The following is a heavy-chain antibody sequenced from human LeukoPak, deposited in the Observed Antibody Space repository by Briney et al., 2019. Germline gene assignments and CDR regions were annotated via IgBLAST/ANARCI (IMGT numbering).Heavy chain of an antibody. V-gene: IGHV3-48*03. CDR2: ISSSGNTI. Sequence: GGSLRLSCAASGFTFSSYEMNWVRQAPGKGLEWVSYISSSGNTIYYADSVKGRFTISRDNAKNSLYLQMNSLRAEDTAVYYCATEGSSGWKIDYWGQGTLVTVSS. CDR3: ATEGSSGWKIDY. CDR1: GFTFSSYE. D-gene: IGHD6-19*01. J-gene: IGHJ4*02.